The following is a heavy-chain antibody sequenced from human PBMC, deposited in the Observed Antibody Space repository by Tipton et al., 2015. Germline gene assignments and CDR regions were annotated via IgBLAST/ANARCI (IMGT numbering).Heavy chain of an antibody. V-gene: IGHV4-4*02. CDR2: VYHGGTT. CDR3: MRHIVVGSNNYFDP. D-gene: IGHD2-15*01. CDR1: GASINSNNW. J-gene: IGHJ5*02. Sequence: TLSLTCDVSGASINSNNWWSWVRQPPGKGLEWIGEVYHGGTTNYNPSLVSRVTMSLDTSKNQFSLSMTSVTAADTALYYCMRHIVVGSNNYFDPWGQGLLVTVSS.